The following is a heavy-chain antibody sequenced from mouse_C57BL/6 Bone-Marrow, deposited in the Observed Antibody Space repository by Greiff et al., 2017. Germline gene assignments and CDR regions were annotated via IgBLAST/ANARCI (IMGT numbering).Heavy chain of an antibody. CDR2: IDPSDSYT. CDR1: GYTFTSYW. Sequence: VKLQQPGAELVKPGASVKLSCKASGYTFTSYWMQWVKQRPGQGLEWIGEIDPSDSYTNYNHKFKGKATLTVDTSSSTAYMQLSSLTSEDSAVYYCARYYYFDYWGQGTTLTVSS. CDR3: ARYYYFDY. V-gene: IGHV1-50*01. J-gene: IGHJ2*01.